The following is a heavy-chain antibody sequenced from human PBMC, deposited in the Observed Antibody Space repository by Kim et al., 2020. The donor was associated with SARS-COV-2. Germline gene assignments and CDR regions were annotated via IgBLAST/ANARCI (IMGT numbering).Heavy chain of an antibody. CDR3: ARGAYGDVSFDY. J-gene: IGHJ4*02. Sequence: ASVKVSCKASGYIFSAYGFTWVRQAPGQGLEWMGWISARAGNTKYAQRVQGRVTMTTDTSTSTAYMELRGLRSDDPAIYYCARGAYGDVSFDYWGQGTLLTVSA. CDR1: GYIFSAYG. D-gene: IGHD4-17*01. V-gene: IGHV1-18*04. CDR2: ISARAGNT.